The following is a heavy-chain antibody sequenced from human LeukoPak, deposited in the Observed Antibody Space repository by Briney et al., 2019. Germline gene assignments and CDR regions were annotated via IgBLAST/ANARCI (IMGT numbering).Heavy chain of an antibody. V-gene: IGHV4-39*01. CDR2: IYYSGST. D-gene: IGHD2-8*01. CDR1: GGSISSSSYY. CDR3: ARLTLIVFPLTHGNDAFDI. J-gene: IGHJ3*02. Sequence: SETLSLTCTVSGGSISSSSYYWGWIRQPPGKGLEWTGSIYYSGSTYYNPSLKSRVTISVDTSKNQFSLKLSSVTAADTAVYYCARLTLIVFPLTHGNDAFDIWGQGTMVTVSS.